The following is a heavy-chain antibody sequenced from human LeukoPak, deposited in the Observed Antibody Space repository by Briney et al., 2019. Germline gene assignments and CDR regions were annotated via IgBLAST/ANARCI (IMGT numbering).Heavy chain of an antibody. V-gene: IGHV4-34*01. CDR2: INHSGST. Sequence: SETLSLTCAVYGGSFSGYYWSWIRQPPGKGLEWIGEINHSGSTNYNPSLKSRVTISVDTSKNQFSLKLSSVTAADTAVYYCARGRGYYDSSGYYRRNNWFDPWGQGTLVTVSS. D-gene: IGHD3-22*01. J-gene: IGHJ5*02. CDR3: ARGRGYYDSSGYYRRNNWFDP. CDR1: GGSFSGYY.